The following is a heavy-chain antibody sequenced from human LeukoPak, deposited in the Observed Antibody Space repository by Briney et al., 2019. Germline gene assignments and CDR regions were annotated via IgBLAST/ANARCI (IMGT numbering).Heavy chain of an antibody. D-gene: IGHD2-15*01. CDR1: GFSFSSYA. J-gene: IGHJ4*02. V-gene: IGHV3-23*01. CDR3: AKAGGGNCFSSLDF. CDR2: ICGSGTNT. Sequence: GGSLRLSCAASGFSFSSYAMSWVRQAPGRGLEWVSAICGSGTNTYYADSVKGRFTISRDNSKNTLDLQMNSLRAEDTAVYYCAKAGGGNCFSSLDFWGRGTLVTVSS.